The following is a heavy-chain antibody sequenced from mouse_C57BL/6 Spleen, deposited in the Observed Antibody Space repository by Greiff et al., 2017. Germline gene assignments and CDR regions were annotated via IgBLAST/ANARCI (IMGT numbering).Heavy chain of an antibody. CDR2: IDPSDSET. Sequence: QVQLQQPGAELVRPGSSVKLSCKASGYTFTSYWMHWVKQRPIQGLEWIGNIDPSDSETHYNQKFKDKATLTVDKSSSTSYMQLSSLTSEDYAVYYCARVYYGNRYYYYDMDYWGQGTSVTVSS. CDR1: GYTFTSYW. J-gene: IGHJ4*01. D-gene: IGHD1-1*01. CDR3: ARVYYGNRYYYYDMDY. V-gene: IGHV1-52*01.